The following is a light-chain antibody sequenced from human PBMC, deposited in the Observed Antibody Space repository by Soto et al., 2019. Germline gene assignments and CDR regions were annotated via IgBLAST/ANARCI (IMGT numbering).Light chain of an antibody. CDR3: TSYASGSSPVI. Sequence: QSALTQPASVSGSPGQSITLSCTGTSSDIGGYDYVSWYQRHPGKAPKLIIYDVNNRPSGVSNRFSGSKSGSTASLTISGLQAEAEAEYYCTSYASGSSPVIFGGGTKETVL. J-gene: IGLJ2*01. CDR1: SSDIGGYDY. V-gene: IGLV2-14*01. CDR2: DVN.